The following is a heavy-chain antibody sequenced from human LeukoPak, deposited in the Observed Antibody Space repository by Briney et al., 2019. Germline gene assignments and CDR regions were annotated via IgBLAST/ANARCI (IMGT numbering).Heavy chain of an antibody. CDR1: GYTFTSYG. CDR3: ARIPLLWFGELFHYYYYYMDV. CDR2: ISAYNGNT. D-gene: IGHD3-10*01. Sequence: ASVKVSCKASGYTFTSYGISWVRQAPGQGLGWMGGISAYNGNTNYAQKLQGRVTMTTDTSTSTAYMELRSLRSDDTAVYYCARIPLLWFGELFHYYYYYMDVWGKGTTVTVSS. J-gene: IGHJ6*03. V-gene: IGHV1-18*01.